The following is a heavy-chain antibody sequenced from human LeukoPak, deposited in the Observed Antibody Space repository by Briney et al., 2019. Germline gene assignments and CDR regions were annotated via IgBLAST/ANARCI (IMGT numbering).Heavy chain of an antibody. CDR1: GGSFSGYY. CDR3: ARRVRKPLPRFAAKYSRRRGYFDY. Sequence: SETLSLTCAVYGGSFSGYYWSWIRQPPGKGLEWIGEINHSGSTNYNPSLKSRVTISVDTSKNQFSLKLSSVTAADTAVYYCARRVRKPLPRFAAKYSRRRGYFDYWGQGTLVTVSS. CDR2: INHSGST. V-gene: IGHV4-34*01. J-gene: IGHJ4*02. D-gene: IGHD6-6*01.